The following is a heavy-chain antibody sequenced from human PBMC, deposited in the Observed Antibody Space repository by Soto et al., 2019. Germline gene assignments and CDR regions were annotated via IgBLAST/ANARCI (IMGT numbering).Heavy chain of an antibody. V-gene: IGHV3-30-3*01. J-gene: IGHJ3*02. Sequence: QVQLVESGGGVVQPGRSLRLSCAASGFTFSHYAMHWVRQAPGKGLEWVALVSHDGNNKYYADSVKGRFTISRDDSKNTLYLQMNSLRAQDTAVFSCARDLGDYPSRADAFDIWGQGTVVTVSS. D-gene: IGHD4-17*01. CDR1: GFTFSHYA. CDR3: ARDLGDYPSRADAFDI. CDR2: VSHDGNNK.